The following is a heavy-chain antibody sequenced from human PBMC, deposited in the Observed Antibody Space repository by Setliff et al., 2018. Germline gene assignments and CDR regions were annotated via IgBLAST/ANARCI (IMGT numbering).Heavy chain of an antibody. J-gene: IGHJ4*02. D-gene: IGHD3-3*01. CDR1: GGSISSYY. Sequence: SETLSLTCTVSGGSISSYYWIWIRQPPGKGLEWIGYIYSSGRTNYNPSLKSRVTISVDTSKNQFSLKLSSVTAADTAVYFCARGYYNFLSGYYTPYYFDYWGQGTLVTVSS. CDR2: IYSSGRT. CDR3: ARGYYNFLSGYYTPYYFDY. V-gene: IGHV4-59*01.